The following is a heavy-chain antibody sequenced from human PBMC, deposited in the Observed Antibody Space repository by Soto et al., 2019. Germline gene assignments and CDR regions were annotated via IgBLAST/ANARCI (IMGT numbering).Heavy chain of an antibody. J-gene: IGHJ4*02. Sequence: QVQLQESGPGLVKPSETLSLTCTVSGGSISNYYWSWVRQHPGKGLEWIGYIYDSGSTNYNPSLKSRVTISVDTSKNQFSLRLTSVTAADTAVYYCAAAPRYWAQGTLVTVSS. V-gene: IGHV4-59*01. D-gene: IGHD2-15*01. CDR3: AAAPRY. CDR2: IYDSGST. CDR1: GGSISNYY.